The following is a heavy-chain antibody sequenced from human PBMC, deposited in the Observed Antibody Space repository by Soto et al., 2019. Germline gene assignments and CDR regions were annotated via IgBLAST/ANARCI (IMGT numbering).Heavy chain of an antibody. CDR3: ARDISPPPYSSSGMDG. V-gene: IGHV1-69*13. J-gene: IGHJ6*02. Sequence: SVKVSFKASGGTFSSYAISWVRQAPGQGLEWMGGIIPIFGTANYAQKFQGRVTITADESTSTAYMELSSLRSEDTAVYYCARDISPPPYSSSGMDGWGQGTTVTVSS. D-gene: IGHD5-18*01. CDR1: GGTFSSYA. CDR2: IIPIFGTA.